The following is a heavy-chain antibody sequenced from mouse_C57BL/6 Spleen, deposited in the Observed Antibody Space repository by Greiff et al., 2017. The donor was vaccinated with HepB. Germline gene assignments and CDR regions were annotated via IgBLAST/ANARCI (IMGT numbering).Heavy chain of an antibody. Sequence: QVQLQQSGAELVKPGASVKMSCKASGYTFTSYWITWVKQRPGQGLEWIGDIYPGSGSTNYNEKFKSKATLTVDTSSSTAYMQLSSLTSEDSAVYYCARYYGSSPSWFAYWGQGTLVTVSA. D-gene: IGHD1-1*01. V-gene: IGHV1-55*01. CDR3: ARYYGSSPSWFAY. J-gene: IGHJ3*01. CDR1: GYTFTSYW. CDR2: IYPGSGST.